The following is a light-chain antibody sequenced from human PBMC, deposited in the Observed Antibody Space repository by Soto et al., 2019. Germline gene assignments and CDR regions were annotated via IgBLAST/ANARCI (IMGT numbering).Light chain of an antibody. V-gene: IGKV1-9*01. Sequence: IQLTQSPSSLSASVGDRVTITCRASQGISSYLAWYQQKPGKAPKLLIYAASTLQSGVPSRFSGSGSGTDFTLTISSLQSEDFAVYYCHQYDNWPKTFGQGTRLEIK. J-gene: IGKJ5*01. CDR1: QGISSY. CDR3: HQYDNWPKT. CDR2: AAS.